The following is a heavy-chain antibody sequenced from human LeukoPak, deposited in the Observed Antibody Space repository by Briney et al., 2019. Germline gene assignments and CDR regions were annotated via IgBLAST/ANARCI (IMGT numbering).Heavy chain of an antibody. CDR2: ISYDGSNK. CDR1: GFTFSSYG. V-gene: IGHV3-30*18. D-gene: IGHD3-10*01. Sequence: PGGSLRLSCAASGFTFSSYGMHWVRQAPGKGLEGVAVISYDGSNKYYADSVKGRFTISRDNSKNTLYLQMNSLRAEDTAVYYCAKEGSGSYYKGYYFDYWGQGTLVTVSS. CDR3: AKEGSGSYYKGYYFDY. J-gene: IGHJ4*02.